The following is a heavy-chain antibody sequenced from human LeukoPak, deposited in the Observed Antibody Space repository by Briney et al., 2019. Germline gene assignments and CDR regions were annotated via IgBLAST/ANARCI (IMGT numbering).Heavy chain of an antibody. D-gene: IGHD1-26*01. V-gene: IGHV1-2*02. CDR2: INPNSGGT. Sequence: ASVKVSCKASGYTFTGYYMHWVRQAPGQGLEWMGWINPNSGGTNYAQKFQGRVTMTRDTSISTAYMELSRLRSDDTAVYYCAQSRDSGSSFDYWGQGTLVTVSS. CDR3: AQSRDSGSSFDY. CDR1: GYTFTGYY. J-gene: IGHJ4*02.